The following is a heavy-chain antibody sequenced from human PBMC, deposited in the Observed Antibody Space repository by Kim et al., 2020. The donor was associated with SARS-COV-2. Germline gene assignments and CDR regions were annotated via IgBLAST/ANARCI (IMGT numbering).Heavy chain of an antibody. J-gene: IGHJ4*02. V-gene: IGHV4-4*08. D-gene: IGHD1-26*01. CDR3: AGTARGANFDY. Sequence: NYSPALRSLVTISVETSKNQFSLKLSSVTAADTAVYYCAGTARGANFDYWGRGALVTVSS.